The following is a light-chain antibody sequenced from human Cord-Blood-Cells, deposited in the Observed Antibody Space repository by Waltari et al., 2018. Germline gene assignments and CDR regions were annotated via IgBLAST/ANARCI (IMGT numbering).Light chain of an antibody. CDR2: DAS. J-gene: IGKJ2*01. CDR1: QSISNW. CDR3: QQYNNHPPYT. V-gene: IGKV1-5*01. Sequence: DIQITQSPSTLSASLGDRVTITCRASQSISNWLAWYQQKPGKAPKLLIYDASSLERGVPSRCSGSGSGTDFTLTISSLQPDDIATYYCQQYNNHPPYTFGHGTKVEIK.